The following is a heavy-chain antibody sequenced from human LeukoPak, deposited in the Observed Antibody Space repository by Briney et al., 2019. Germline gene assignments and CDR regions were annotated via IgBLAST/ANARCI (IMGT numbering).Heavy chain of an antibody. D-gene: IGHD3-10*01. J-gene: IGHJ4*02. CDR3: ARVSGVTMVRGVYDY. Sequence: ASVKVSCKASGYTFTSYGISWVRQAPGQGLEWMGWISAYNGNTNYAQKLQGRVTMTTDTSTSTAYMELRSLRSDDTAVYYCARVSGVTMVRGVYDYWGQGTLVTVSS. V-gene: IGHV1-18*01. CDR2: ISAYNGNT. CDR1: GYTFTSYG.